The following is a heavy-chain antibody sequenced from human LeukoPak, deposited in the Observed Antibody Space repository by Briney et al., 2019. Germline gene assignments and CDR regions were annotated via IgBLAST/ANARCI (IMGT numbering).Heavy chain of an antibody. D-gene: IGHD2-15*01. CDR1: GGSISSSSYY. CDR3: ARLRYCSGGSCYPPDDYGDPLYYFDY. CDR2: MYYSGST. V-gene: IGHV4-39*01. J-gene: IGHJ4*02. Sequence: SETLSLTCTVSGGSISSSSYYWGWIRQPPGKGLEWIGSMYYSGSTYYNPSLKSRVTISVDTSKNQFSLKLSSVTAADTAVYYCARLRYCSGGSCYPPDDYGDPLYYFDYWGQGTLVTVSS.